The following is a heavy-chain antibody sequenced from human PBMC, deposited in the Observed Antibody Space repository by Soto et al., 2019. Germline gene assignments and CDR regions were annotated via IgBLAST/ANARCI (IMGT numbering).Heavy chain of an antibody. Sequence: QVQLQESGPGLVKPSETLSLTCTVSGGSVSSGSYYWSWIRQPPGKGLEWIGYIYYSWSTNYNPSLKRRVTMLVDTSMNQGSLKLSSVTAADTGVYYWARGIQGGYQGHYYCGRDVWGPGPTVTVSS. D-gene: IGHD2-2*01. CDR1: GGSVSSGSYY. J-gene: IGHJ6*02. V-gene: IGHV4-61*01. CDR3: ARGIQGGYQGHYYCGRDV. CDR2: IYYSWST.